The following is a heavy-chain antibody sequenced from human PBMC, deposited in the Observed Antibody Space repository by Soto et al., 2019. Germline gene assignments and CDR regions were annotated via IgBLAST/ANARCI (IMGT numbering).Heavy chain of an antibody. V-gene: IGHV4-30-4*01. D-gene: IGHD3-9*01. CDR2: IYYSGST. J-gene: IGHJ6*02. CDR1: GGSISSGYYY. CDR3: ASDLGILTGYYAYYYGMDV. Sequence: SETLCLTCTVSGGSISSGYYYWSWIRQPPGKGLEWIGYIYYSGSTYYNPSLKSRVTISVDTSKNQFSLKLSSVTAADTAVYYCASDLGILTGYYAYYYGMDVWGQGTTVTVSS.